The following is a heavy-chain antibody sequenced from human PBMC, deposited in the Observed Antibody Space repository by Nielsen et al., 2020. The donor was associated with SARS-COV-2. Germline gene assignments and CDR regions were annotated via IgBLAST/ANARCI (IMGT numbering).Heavy chain of an antibody. Sequence: SETLSLTCTVSGGSISSGGYYWSWIRQHPGKGLEWIGYIYYSGSTYYNPSLKSRVTISVDTSKNQFSLKLSSVTAAVTAVYYCARDQAAAGMWYFDYWGQGTQVTVSS. J-gene: IGHJ4*02. CDR3: ARDQAAAGMWYFDY. CDR1: GGSISSGGYY. V-gene: IGHV4-31*03. D-gene: IGHD6-13*01. CDR2: IYYSGST.